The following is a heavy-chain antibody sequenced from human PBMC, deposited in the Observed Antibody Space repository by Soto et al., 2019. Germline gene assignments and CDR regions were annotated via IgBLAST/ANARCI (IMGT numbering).Heavy chain of an antibody. D-gene: IGHD6-25*01. Sequence: PSETLSLTCAVSGGSISSSNWWSWVRLPPGKRLEWIGEIFHSGTAYYNPSLKSRVTISLDQSKNQFSLKLNSVTAADTAVYYCARGEAAAATYSWFGPWGQGTLVTVSS. CDR3: ARGEAAAATYSWFGP. CDR1: GGSISSSNW. J-gene: IGHJ5*02. CDR2: IFHSGTA. V-gene: IGHV4-4*02.